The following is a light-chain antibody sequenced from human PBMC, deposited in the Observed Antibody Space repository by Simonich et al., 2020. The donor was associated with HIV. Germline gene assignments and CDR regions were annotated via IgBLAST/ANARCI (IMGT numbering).Light chain of an antibody. Sequence: DIVMTQSPDSLAVSLGERATIKYKSSQSVLYSSNNKNYLAWYPQKPGKPPKLLIYWASTRESGVPDRFSGSGSGTDFTLTISSLQAEDVAVYYCQQYYSTPTFGPGTKVDIK. J-gene: IGKJ3*01. CDR3: QQYYSTPT. CDR2: WAS. V-gene: IGKV4-1*01. CDR1: QSVLYSSNNKNY.